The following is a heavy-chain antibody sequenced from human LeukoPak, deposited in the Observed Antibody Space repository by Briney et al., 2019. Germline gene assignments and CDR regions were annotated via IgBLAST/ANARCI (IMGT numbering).Heavy chain of an antibody. J-gene: IGHJ4*02. Sequence: PGGSLGLSCAASGFTFTNYWMSWVRQAPGKGLEWVANMKQDGSEKYYVDSVKGRFTISRDNAKNSLYLQMNSLRAEDTAVYYCARERGSYEGYYFDYWGQGTLVTVSS. V-gene: IGHV3-7*01. CDR3: ARERGSYEGYYFDY. CDR1: GFTFTNYW. D-gene: IGHD1-26*01. CDR2: MKQDGSEK.